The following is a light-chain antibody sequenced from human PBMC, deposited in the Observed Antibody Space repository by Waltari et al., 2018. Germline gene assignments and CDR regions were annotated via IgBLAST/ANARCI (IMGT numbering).Light chain of an antibody. Sequence: EIVLTQFPGTLSLSPGERATLSCRASQSVSRTLAWYQQKPGQAPRLLIYDASTRATGIPDRFSGSGSGTDFSLTISRVEPEDFAVYYCQKYGTLPATFGQGTKVEIK. V-gene: IGKV3-20*01. CDR3: QKYGTLPAT. J-gene: IGKJ1*01. CDR2: DAS. CDR1: QSVSRT.